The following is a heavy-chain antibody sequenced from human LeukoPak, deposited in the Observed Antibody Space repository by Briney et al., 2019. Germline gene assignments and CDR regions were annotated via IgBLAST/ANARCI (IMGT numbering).Heavy chain of an antibody. CDR1: GYTFTSYD. Sequence: RASVKVSCKASGYTFTSYDINWVRQATGQGLEWMGWMNPNSGNTGYAQKFQGRVTITRNTSISTAYMELSSLRSEDTAVYYCARGGSTVYSSSRNWFDPWGRGTLVTVSS. D-gene: IGHD6-13*01. J-gene: IGHJ5*02. CDR3: ARGGSTVYSSSRNWFDP. CDR2: MNPNSGNT. V-gene: IGHV1-8*03.